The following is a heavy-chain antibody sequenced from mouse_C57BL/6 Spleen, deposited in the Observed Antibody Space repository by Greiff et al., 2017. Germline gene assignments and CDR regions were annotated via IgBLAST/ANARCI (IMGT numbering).Heavy chain of an antibody. CDR2: IWSGGIT. V-gene: IGHV2-2*01. CDR1: GFSLTSYG. CDR3: ARNFVKGWYFDV. D-gene: IGHD1-3*01. J-gene: IGHJ1*03. Sequence: QVQLKESGPGLVQPSQSLSITCTVSGFSLTSYGVHWVRQSPGKGLEWLGVIWSGGITDYNAAFISRLSISKDNSKSQVFFKMNSLQADDTAIYYCARNFVKGWYFDVWGTGTTVTVSS.